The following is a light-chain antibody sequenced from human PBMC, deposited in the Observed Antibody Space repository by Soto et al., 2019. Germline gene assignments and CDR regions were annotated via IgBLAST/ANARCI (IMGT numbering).Light chain of an antibody. CDR3: QEYNTYS. V-gene: IGKV1-5*01. CDR1: QRISGR. Sequence: DIHMSQSPATLSASVGDRVTITCRASQRISGRLAWYQHKPGKAPKLLIYEASILESGVPSRFSGSGSGTEFTFTISSLQPDDFSTYYCQEYNTYSVGQGTKVDIK. J-gene: IGKJ1*01. CDR2: EAS.